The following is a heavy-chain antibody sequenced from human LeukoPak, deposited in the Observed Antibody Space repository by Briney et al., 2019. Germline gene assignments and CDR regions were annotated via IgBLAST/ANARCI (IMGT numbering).Heavy chain of an antibody. V-gene: IGHV4-30-2*01. Sequence: SETLSLTCAVSGGSISSGGYSWSWIRQPPGKGLEWIGYIYHSGSTYYNPSLKSRVTISVDRSKNQFSLKLSSVTAADTAVYYCARVQPAAIDFDYWGQGTLVTVSS. CDR3: ARVQPAAIDFDY. CDR2: IYHSGST. J-gene: IGHJ4*02. D-gene: IGHD2-2*02. CDR1: GGSISSGGYS.